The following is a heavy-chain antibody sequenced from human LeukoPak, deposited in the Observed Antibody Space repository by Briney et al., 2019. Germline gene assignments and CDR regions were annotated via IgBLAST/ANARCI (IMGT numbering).Heavy chain of an antibody. D-gene: IGHD3-22*01. CDR2: ISYDGSNK. Sequence: GGSLRLSCAASGFTFSSYGMHWVRQAPGKGLEWVAVISYDGSNKYYADSVKGRFTISRDNSKNTLYLQMNSLRAEDTAVYYCARDPYVRSGPYYFDYWGQGTLVTVSS. V-gene: IGHV3-30*03. J-gene: IGHJ4*02. CDR1: GFTFSSYG. CDR3: ARDPYVRSGPYYFDY.